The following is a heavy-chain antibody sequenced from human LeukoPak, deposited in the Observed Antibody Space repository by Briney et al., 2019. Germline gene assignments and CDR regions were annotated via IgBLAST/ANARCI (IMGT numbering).Heavy chain of an antibody. CDR3: ARSYGSGSYYAVSPSDY. Sequence: GGSLRLSCAASGFTFSSYWMHWVRQAPGKGLVLVSRINSDGSSTSYADSVKGRFTISRDNAKNTLYLQMNSLRAEDTAVYYCARSYGSGSYYAVSPSDYWGQGTLVTVSS. CDR2: INSDGSST. V-gene: IGHV3-74*01. CDR1: GFTFSSYW. D-gene: IGHD3-10*01. J-gene: IGHJ4*02.